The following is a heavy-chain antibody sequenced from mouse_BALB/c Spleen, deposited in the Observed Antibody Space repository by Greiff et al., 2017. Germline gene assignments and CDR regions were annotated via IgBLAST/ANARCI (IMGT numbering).Heavy chain of an antibody. CDR3: ARDYGSSSWFAC. D-gene: IGHD1-1*01. V-gene: IGHV5-17*02. CDR2: ISSGSSTI. CDR1: GFTFSSFG. J-gene: IGHJ3*01. Sequence: EVQRVESGGGLVQPGGSRKLSCAASGFTFSSFGMHWVRQAPEKGLEWVAYISSGSSTIYYADTVKGRFTISRDNPKNTLFLQMTSLRSEDTAMYYCARDYGSSSWFACWGQGTLVTVSA.